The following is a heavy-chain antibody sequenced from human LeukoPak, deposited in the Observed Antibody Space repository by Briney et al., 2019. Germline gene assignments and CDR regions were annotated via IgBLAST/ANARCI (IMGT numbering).Heavy chain of an antibody. D-gene: IGHD3-16*02. CDR3: ARVGNDYVWGSYRFAPHAFDI. V-gene: IGHV3-20*04. Sequence: GGSLRLSCAASGFTFDDYGMSWVRQAPGKGLEWVSGINWNGGSTGYADSVEGRFTISRDNAKNSLYLQMNSLRAEDTALYYCARVGNDYVWGSYRFAPHAFDIWGQGTMVTVSS. CDR2: INWNGGST. J-gene: IGHJ3*02. CDR1: GFTFDDYG.